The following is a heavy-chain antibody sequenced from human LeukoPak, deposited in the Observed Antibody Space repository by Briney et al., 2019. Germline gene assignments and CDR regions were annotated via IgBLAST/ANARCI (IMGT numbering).Heavy chain of an antibody. Sequence: SETPSLTCAVYGGSFSGYYWSWIRQPPGKGLEWIGEINYSGSTNYNPSLKSRVTISVDTSKNQFSLKLSSVTAADTAVYYCARGYGPGTPPLFDYWGQGTLVTVSS. J-gene: IGHJ4*02. CDR3: ARGYGPGTPPLFDY. D-gene: IGHD3-10*01. CDR2: INYSGST. V-gene: IGHV4-34*01. CDR1: GGSFSGYY.